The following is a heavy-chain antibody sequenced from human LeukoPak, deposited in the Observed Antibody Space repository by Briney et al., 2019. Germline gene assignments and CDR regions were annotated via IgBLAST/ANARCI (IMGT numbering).Heavy chain of an antibody. CDR2: ISGSGGNT. J-gene: IGHJ4*02. Sequence: QPGGSLRLSCAASGFTFSNYAMSWVRQAPGKGLEWVSAISGSGGNTYYADSVKGRFTISRDISKNTLYLQMNSLRAEDTAVYYCAKYPIEHYYDSSAEVYWGQGTLVTVSS. CDR1: GFTFSNYA. D-gene: IGHD3-22*01. V-gene: IGHV3-23*01. CDR3: AKYPIEHYYDSSAEVY.